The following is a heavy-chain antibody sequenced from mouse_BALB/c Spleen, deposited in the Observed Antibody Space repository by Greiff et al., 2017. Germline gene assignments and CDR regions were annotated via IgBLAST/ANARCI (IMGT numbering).Heavy chain of an antibody. V-gene: IGHV5-12-1*01. CDR1: GFAFSSYD. J-gene: IGHJ4*01. D-gene: IGHD1-2*01. CDR3: ARRDYGGAMDY. CDR2: ISSGGGST. Sequence: EVMLVESGGGLVKPGGSLKLSCAASGFAFSSYDMSWVRQTPEKRLEWVAYISSGGGSTYYPDTVKGRFTISRDNAKNTLYLQMSSLKSEDTAMYYCARRDYGGAMDYWGQGTSVTVSS.